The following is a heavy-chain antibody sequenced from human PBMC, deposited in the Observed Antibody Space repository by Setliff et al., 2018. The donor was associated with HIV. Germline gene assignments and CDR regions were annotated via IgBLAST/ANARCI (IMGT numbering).Heavy chain of an antibody. J-gene: IGHJ6*02. CDR2: ISVHNGKT. D-gene: IGHD6-6*01. CDR1: GYTFTNYG. Sequence: GASVKVSCKASGYTFTNYGINWVRQAPGQGLEWMGWISVHNGKTNFAQKVPGRVTMTTDTSTSTAYMEVRSLRSDDTATYYCARGYSTSSSYYYGMDVWGQGTTVTSP. CDR3: ARGYSTSSSYYYGMDV. V-gene: IGHV1-18*01.